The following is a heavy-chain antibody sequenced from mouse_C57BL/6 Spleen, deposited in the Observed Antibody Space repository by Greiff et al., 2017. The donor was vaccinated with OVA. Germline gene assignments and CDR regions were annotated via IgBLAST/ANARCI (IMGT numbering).Heavy chain of an antibody. V-gene: IGHV1-69*01. J-gene: IGHJ2*01. Sequence: QVQLQQPGAELVMPGASVKLSCKASGYTFTSYWMHWVKQRPGQGLEWIGEIDPSDSYTNYNQKFKGKSTLTVDKSSITAYMQLSSLTSEDSAVYYCAGIYYGNYDYFDYWGQGTTLTVSS. CDR1: GYTFTSYW. CDR2: IDPSDSYT. D-gene: IGHD2-1*01. CDR3: AGIYYGNYDYFDY.